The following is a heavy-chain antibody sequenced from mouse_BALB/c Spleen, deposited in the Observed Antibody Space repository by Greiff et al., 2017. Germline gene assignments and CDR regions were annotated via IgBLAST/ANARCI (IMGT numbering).Heavy chain of an antibody. CDR3: ARQRSGNYAWFAY. CDR1: GFSLTSYG. D-gene: IGHD2-1*01. J-gene: IGHJ3*01. Sequence: QVQLKESGPGLVAPSQSLSITCTVSGFSLTSYGVHWVRQPPGKGLEWLGVIWAGGSTNYNSALMSRLSISKDNSKSQVFLKMNSLQTDDTAMYYCARQRSGNYAWFAYWGQGTLVTVSA. V-gene: IGHV2-9*02. CDR2: IWAGGST.